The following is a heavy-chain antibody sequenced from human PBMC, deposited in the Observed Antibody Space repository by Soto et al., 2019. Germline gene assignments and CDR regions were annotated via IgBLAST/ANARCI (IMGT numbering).Heavy chain of an antibody. Sequence: GGSLRLSCAASGFTFSNYAMNWVRQAPGKGLEWVSTISGSGGSPYYADSVKGRFTISRDNSKNTLYLQTNSLRAGDSAIYYCAKEGTSGLYYFYYWGQGNLVTVSS. D-gene: IGHD6-19*01. CDR3: AKEGTSGLYYFYY. J-gene: IGHJ4*02. CDR1: GFTFSNYA. CDR2: ISGSGGSP. V-gene: IGHV3-23*01.